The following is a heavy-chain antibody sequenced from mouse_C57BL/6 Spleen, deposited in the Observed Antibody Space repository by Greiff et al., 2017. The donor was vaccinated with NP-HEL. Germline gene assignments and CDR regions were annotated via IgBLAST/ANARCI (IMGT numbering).Heavy chain of an antibody. D-gene: IGHD1-1*01. CDR2: IYPYNGVS. V-gene: IGHV1-31*01. CDR3: AREDYYGSSSFFDY. CDR1: GYSFTGYY. Sequence: VQLKESGPELVKPGASVKISCKASGYSFTGYYMHWVKQSHGNILDWIGYIYPYNGVSSYNQKFKGKATLTVDKSSSTAYMELRSLTSEDSAVYYCAREDYYGSSSFFDYWGQGTTLTVSS. J-gene: IGHJ2*01.